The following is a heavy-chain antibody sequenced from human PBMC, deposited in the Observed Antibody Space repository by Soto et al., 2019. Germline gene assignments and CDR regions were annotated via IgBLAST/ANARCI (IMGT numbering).Heavy chain of an antibody. CDR2: ISYDGSTK. Sequence: PGGSLRLSCAASGFSFSGYAMHWVRQAPGKGLEWVALISYDGSTKYYADSVKGRFTLSRDNSKNTLYLQMNSLRAEDTALYYCAKTMDSSATYDSWGQGTLVTVSS. J-gene: IGHJ4*02. D-gene: IGHD6-25*01. CDR3: AKTMDSSATYDS. V-gene: IGHV3-30*18. CDR1: GFSFSGYA.